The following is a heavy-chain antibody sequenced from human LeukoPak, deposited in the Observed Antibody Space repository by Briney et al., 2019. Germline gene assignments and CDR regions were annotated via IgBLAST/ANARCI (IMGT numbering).Heavy chain of an antibody. CDR2: IYYSGST. CDR3: ARSSGDSIIAAGDDAFDI. J-gene: IGHJ3*02. D-gene: IGHD6-13*01. Sequence: SSETLSLTCTVSGGSISSGGYYWSWIRQHPGKGLEWIGYIYYSGSTYYNPSLKSRVTISVDTSKNQFSLKLSSVTAADTAVYYCARSSGDSIIAAGDDAFDIWGQGTMVTVSS. CDR1: GGSISSGGYY. V-gene: IGHV4-31*03.